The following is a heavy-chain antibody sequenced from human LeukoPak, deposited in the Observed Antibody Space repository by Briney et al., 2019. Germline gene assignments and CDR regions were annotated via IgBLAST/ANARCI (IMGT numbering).Heavy chain of an antibody. J-gene: IGHJ4*02. Sequence: GGSLRLSCAASGFTFSGYSMNWVRQAPGKGLEWVSSISSGSSYIYYADSLKGRFTISRDNAKNSLYLQMNSLRAEDTAVYYCATGVRGYNSALDYWGQGTLVTVSP. CDR1: GFTFSGYS. V-gene: IGHV3-21*01. CDR2: ISSGSSYI. CDR3: ATGVRGYNSALDY. D-gene: IGHD6-19*01.